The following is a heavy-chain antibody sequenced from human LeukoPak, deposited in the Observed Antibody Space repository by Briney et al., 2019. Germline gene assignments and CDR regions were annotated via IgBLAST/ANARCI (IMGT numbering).Heavy chain of an antibody. CDR1: GYTSTGYY. CDR2: INPNSGGT. Sequence: GASVKVSCKASGYTSTGYYMHWVRQAPGQGLEWMGWINPNSGGTNYAQKFQGRVTMTRDTSISTAYMELSRLRSDDTAVYYCARYYDFWSGFDYWGQGTLVTVSS. CDR3: ARYYDFWSGFDY. V-gene: IGHV1-2*02. J-gene: IGHJ4*02. D-gene: IGHD3-3*01.